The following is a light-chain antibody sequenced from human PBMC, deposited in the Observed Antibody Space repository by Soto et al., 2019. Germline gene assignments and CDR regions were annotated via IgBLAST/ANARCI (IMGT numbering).Light chain of an antibody. CDR1: QGIRND. CDR2: KAS. Sequence: IQMAQSPSALSASGGDRVTISCRASQGIRNDLGWYQQKPGKAPKLLIYKASTLKSGVPSRFSGSGSGTDFTLTINRLQPDDFATYYCQHYNSYSEAFGQGTKVDIK. V-gene: IGKV1-5*03. J-gene: IGKJ1*01. CDR3: QHYNSYSEA.